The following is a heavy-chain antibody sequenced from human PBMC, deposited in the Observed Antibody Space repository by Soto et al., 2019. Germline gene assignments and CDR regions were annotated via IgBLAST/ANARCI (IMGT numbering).Heavy chain of an antibody. J-gene: IGHJ4*02. CDR2: INHSGST. CDR3: ARGGYSGYIY. D-gene: IGHD5-12*01. Sequence: QVQLQQWGAGLLKPSETLSLTCAVYGGSFSGYYWSWIRQPPGKGLEWMGEINHSGSTNYNPSLKSRVTISVDTSKNQFTLKLSSVTAADTAVYYCARGGYSGYIYWGQGTLVTVSS. V-gene: IGHV4-34*01. CDR1: GGSFSGYY.